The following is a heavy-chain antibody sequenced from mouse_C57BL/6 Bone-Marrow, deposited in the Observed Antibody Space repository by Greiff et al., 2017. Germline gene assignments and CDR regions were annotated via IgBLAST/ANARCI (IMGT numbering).Heavy chain of an antibody. D-gene: IGHD1-1*01. CDR3: TSITTVVDAY. CDR1: GFNIKDDY. J-gene: IGHJ3*01. Sequence: VQLQQSGAELVRPGASVKLSCTASGFNIKDDYMHWVKQWTEQGLEWIGWIDTENGDTEYASKFKGKAPITASTSSHTAYLQLSSLTSEDTAVYYGTSITTVVDAYWGQGTLVTVSA. V-gene: IGHV14-4*01. CDR2: IDTENGDT.